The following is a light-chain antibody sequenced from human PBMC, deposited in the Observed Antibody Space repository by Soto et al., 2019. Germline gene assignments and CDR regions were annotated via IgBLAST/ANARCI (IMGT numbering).Light chain of an antibody. Sequence: QSALTQPASVSASPGQSITISCTGTSSDVGGFNYVSWFQQHPGKAPKLIIYDVTNRPSGVSNRFSGSKSGNTASLTISGLQAEDESDYYCSSYTSNSTVVFGGGTKVTVL. CDR1: SSDVGGFNY. CDR3: SSYTSNSTVV. V-gene: IGLV2-14*01. J-gene: IGLJ2*01. CDR2: DVT.